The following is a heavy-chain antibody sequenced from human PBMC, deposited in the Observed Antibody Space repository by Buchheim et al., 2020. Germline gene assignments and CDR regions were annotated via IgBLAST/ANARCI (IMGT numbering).Heavy chain of an antibody. D-gene: IGHD3-9*01. Sequence: EVQLLESGGGLVQPGGSLRLSCAASGFTFSSYAMSWVRQAPGKGLEWVSAISGSGGSTYYADSVKGRFTISRGNSKNTLYLQMNSLRAEDTAVYYCAKDGMYYDILTGPGYFDYWGQGTL. CDR1: GFTFSSYA. J-gene: IGHJ4*02. CDR3: AKDGMYYDILTGPGYFDY. CDR2: ISGSGGST. V-gene: IGHV3-23*01.